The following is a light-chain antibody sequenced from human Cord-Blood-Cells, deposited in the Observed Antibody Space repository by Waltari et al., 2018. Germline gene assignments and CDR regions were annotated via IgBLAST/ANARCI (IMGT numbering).Light chain of an antibody. J-gene: IGKJ2*01. CDR2: WAS. Sequence: DIVMTQSPDSLAVSLGERATINCKSSQSVLYSSNNKNYLAWYQQKPGQPPKLLIYWASTRESGVPDRFSGSGSVTDFTHTSRSRQAEDVAVYCCQQYYSTPDTFGQGTKLEIK. CDR1: QSVLYSSNNKNY. CDR3: QQYYSTPDT. V-gene: IGKV4-1*01.